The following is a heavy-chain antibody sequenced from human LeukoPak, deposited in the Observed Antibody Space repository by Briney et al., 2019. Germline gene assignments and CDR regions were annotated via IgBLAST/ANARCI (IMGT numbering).Heavy chain of an antibody. CDR2: ISGSGGST. J-gene: IGHJ4*02. CDR3: AKDLNYYDSSGYYDY. CDR1: GFTFSSYA. D-gene: IGHD3-22*01. Sequence: GGSLRLSCAASGFTFSSYAMSWVRQAPGKGLEWVSAISGSGGSTYYADSVKGRFTISRDNSKNTLYLQMNSLRAKDTAVYYCAKDLNYYDSSGYYDYWGQGTLVTVSS. V-gene: IGHV3-23*01.